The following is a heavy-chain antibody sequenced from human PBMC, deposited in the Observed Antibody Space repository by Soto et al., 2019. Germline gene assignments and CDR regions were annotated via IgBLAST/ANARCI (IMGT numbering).Heavy chain of an antibody. Sequence: PGGSLRLSCAASGFTFSSYSMNWVRQAPGKGLEWVSSISSSSSYIYYADSVKGRFTISRDNAKNSLYLQMNSLRAEDTAVYYCARDRRYCGGDCRPKDYYGMDVWGQGTTVTVSS. V-gene: IGHV3-21*01. CDR1: GFTFSSYS. J-gene: IGHJ6*02. CDR2: ISSSSSYI. CDR3: ARDRRYCGGDCRPKDYYGMDV. D-gene: IGHD2-21*02.